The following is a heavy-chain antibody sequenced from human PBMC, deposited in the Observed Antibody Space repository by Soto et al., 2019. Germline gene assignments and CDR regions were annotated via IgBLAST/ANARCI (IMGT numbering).Heavy chain of an antibody. Sequence: GGSLRLSCAASGFTFSSYAMHWVRQAPGKGLEWVAVISYDGSNKYYADSVKGRFTISRDNSKNTLYLQMNSLRAEDTAVYYCARDDDVVPAANYYYGMDVWGQGTTVTVSS. V-gene: IGHV3-30-3*01. CDR2: ISYDGSNK. CDR3: ARDDDVVPAANYYYGMDV. J-gene: IGHJ6*02. CDR1: GFTFSSYA. D-gene: IGHD2-2*01.